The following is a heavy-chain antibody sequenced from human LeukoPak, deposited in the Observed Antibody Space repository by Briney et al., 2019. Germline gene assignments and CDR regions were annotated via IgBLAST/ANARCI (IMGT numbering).Heavy chain of an antibody. CDR2: ISESSSHT. V-gene: IGHV3-21*01. Sequence: GGSLRLSCAASGFVFSGYSINWVRQAPGKGLEWVSYISESSSHTYYVDSVKGRFTISRDNAKNSLYLQMNSLRAEDTAVYYCARVRVYATIYYYDGMGVWGQGTTVTVSS. CDR3: ARVRVYATIYYYDGMGV. J-gene: IGHJ6*02. D-gene: IGHD2-8*01. CDR1: GFVFSGYS.